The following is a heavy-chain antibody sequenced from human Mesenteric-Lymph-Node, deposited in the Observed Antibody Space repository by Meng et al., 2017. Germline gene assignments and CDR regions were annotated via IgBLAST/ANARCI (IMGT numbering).Heavy chain of an antibody. CDR1: GYTFTGYY. Sequence: VQLVQAGSEVHKPGASVKVSCKASGYTFTGYYMHWVRQAPGQGLEWMGGIIPIFGTANYAQKFQGRVTITADESTSTAYMELSSLRSEDTAVYYCARSQQNWGVYYFDYWGQGTLVTVSS. CDR3: ARSQQNWGVYYFDY. J-gene: IGHJ4*02. V-gene: IGHV1-69*01. CDR2: IIPIFGTA. D-gene: IGHD7-27*01.